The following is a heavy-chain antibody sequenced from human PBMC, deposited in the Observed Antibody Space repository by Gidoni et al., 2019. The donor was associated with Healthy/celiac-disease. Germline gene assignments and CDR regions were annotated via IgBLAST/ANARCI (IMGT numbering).Heavy chain of an antibody. CDR2: INHSGST. CDR1: GGSFSGYS. V-gene: IGHV4-34*01. D-gene: IGHD2-15*01. J-gene: IGHJ6*03. CDR3: ARGLEGYCSGGSCYKPHYYYYMDV. Sequence: QVQLQQWGAGLLKPSETLSLTCAVYGGSFSGYSWSWIRQPPGKGLEWIGEINHSGSTNYNPSLKSRVTISVDTSKNQFSLKLSSVTAADTAVYYCARGLEGYCSGGSCYKPHYYYYMDVWGKGTTVTVSS.